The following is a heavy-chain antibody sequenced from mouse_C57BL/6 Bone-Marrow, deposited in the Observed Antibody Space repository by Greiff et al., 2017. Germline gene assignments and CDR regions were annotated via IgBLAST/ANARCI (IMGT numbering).Heavy chain of an antibody. CDR2: INPNNGGT. V-gene: IGHV1-26*01. CDR1: GYTFTDYY. D-gene: IGHD1-1*01. J-gene: IGHJ2*01. Sequence: EVQLQQSGPELVKPGASVKISCKASGYTFTDYYMNWVKQSHGKSLEWIGDINPNNGGTSYNQKFKGKATLTVDKSSSTAYMELRSLTSEDSAVYYCARTFITTVVATDYWGQGTTLTVSS. CDR3: ARTFITTVVATDY.